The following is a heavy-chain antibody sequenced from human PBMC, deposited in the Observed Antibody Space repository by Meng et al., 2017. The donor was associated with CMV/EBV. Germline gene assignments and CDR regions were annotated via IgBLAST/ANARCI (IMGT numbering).Heavy chain of an antibody. D-gene: IGHD3-16*01. CDR1: GFTFSNYA. V-gene: IGHV3-23*01. Sequence: GGSLRLSCAASGFTFSNYAMSWVRRAPGKGLEWVSGISGSGGSTYYADSVKGRFTISRDNSKNTLYLQMNSLRAEDTAVYYCALKGADYVSGGAFDIWGQGTMVTVSS. CDR3: ALKGADYVSGGAFDI. J-gene: IGHJ3*02. CDR2: ISGSGGST.